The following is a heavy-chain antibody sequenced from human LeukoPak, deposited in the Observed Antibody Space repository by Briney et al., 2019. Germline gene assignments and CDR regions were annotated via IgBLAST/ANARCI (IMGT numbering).Heavy chain of an antibody. J-gene: IGHJ4*02. CDR2: INPNSGGT. D-gene: IGHD2-15*01. CDR3: ARGYCSGGSCQGGDY. CDR1: GYTFTGYY. Sequence: ASVKVSCKASGYTFTGYYMHWVRQAPGQGLEWMGWINPNSGGTNYAQKFQGRVTMTRDTSISTAYMELSRLRSDDTAVYYCARGYCSGGSCQGGDYWGQGTLVTVSS. V-gene: IGHV1-2*02.